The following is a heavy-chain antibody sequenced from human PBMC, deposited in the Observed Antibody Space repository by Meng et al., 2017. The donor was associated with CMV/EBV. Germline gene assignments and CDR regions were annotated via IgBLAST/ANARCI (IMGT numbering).Heavy chain of an antibody. CDR1: GYTFTSYG. V-gene: IGHV1-18*01. J-gene: IGHJ6*02. D-gene: IGHD6-19*01. CDR3: ARRGSSGWPYYYYGMDV. CDR2: ISAYNGNT. Sequence: ASVKVSCKASGYTFTSYGISWVRQAPGQGLEWMGWISAYNGNTNYAQKLQGRVTMTTDTSTSTAYMELRSLRSDDTAVYYCARRGSSGWPYYYYGMDVWGQGTTVTVSS.